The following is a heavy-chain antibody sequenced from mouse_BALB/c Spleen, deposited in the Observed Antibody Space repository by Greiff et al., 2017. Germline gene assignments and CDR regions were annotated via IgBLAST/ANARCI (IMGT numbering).Heavy chain of an antibody. V-gene: IGHV1S135*01. J-gene: IGHJ2*01. D-gene: IGHD2-4*01. CDR1: GYAFTSYN. CDR2: IDPYNGGT. Sequence: LVESGPELVKPGASVKVSCKASGYAFTSYNMYWVKQSHGKSLEWIGYIDPYNGGTSYNQKFKGKATLTVDKSSSTAYMHLNSLTSEDSAVYYCARNDYNYFDYWGQGTTLTVSS. CDR3: ARNDYNYFDY.